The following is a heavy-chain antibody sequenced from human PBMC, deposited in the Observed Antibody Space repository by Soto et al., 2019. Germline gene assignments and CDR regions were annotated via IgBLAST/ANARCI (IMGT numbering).Heavy chain of an antibody. CDR2: INPNSGGT. Sequence: QVPLVQSGAEVKKPGASVKVSCKASGYTFTGYYMHWVRQAPGQGLEWMGWINPNSGGTNYAQKFQGWVTMTRDTSISTAYMELSRLRSDDTAVYYCARGVNCSSTSCYVRGPFDYWGQGTLVTVSS. CDR1: GYTFTGYY. CDR3: ARGVNCSSTSCYVRGPFDY. D-gene: IGHD2-2*01. J-gene: IGHJ4*02. V-gene: IGHV1-2*04.